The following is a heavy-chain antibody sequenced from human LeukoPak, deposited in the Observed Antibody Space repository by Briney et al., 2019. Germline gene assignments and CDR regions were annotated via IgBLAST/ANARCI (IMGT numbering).Heavy chain of an antibody. V-gene: IGHV1-69*04. CDR2: IIPILGIA. D-gene: IGHD2-2*01. CDR1: GGTFSSYA. Sequence: ASVKVSCKASGGTFSSYAISWVRQAPGQGLEWMGRIIPILGIANYAQKFQGRVTITADKSTSTAYMELSSLRSEDTAVYYCAREGAMQLFPPAGFDYWGQGTLVTVSS. J-gene: IGHJ4*02. CDR3: AREGAMQLFPPAGFDY.